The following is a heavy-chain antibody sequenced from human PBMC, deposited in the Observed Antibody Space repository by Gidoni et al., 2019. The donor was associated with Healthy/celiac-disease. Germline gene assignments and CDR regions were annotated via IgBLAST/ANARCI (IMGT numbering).Heavy chain of an antibody. CDR2: IGGSGGNT. CDR1: GGTFSSYA. Sequence: EVQLLESGGGLVQRGGSLRISCAAYGGTFSSYAMSWVRQAPGKGLEWVSVMSGIGGSGGNTSYADSVKGRFTISRDNSKNTLYLQMNSLRAEDTAVYYCAKNGGYDYYDSRTYSYFDYWGQGTLVTVSS. V-gene: IGHV3-23*01. CDR3: AKNGGYDYYDSRTYSYFDY. J-gene: IGHJ4*02. D-gene: IGHD3-22*01.